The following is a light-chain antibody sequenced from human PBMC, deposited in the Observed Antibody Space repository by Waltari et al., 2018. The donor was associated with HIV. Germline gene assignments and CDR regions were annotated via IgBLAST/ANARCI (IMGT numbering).Light chain of an antibody. CDR3: QQYGNSPFT. CDR1: QSVTNSS. Sequence: EIVLTQSPGTLSLSPGVRATLSCRASQSVTNSSLAWYQQKPCLATRLLIYGASSRATGIPDRVSGSGSGTDFTLTISRLEPEDFALYYCQQYGNSPFTFGPGTKVEMK. V-gene: IGKV3-20*01. CDR2: GAS. J-gene: IGKJ3*01.